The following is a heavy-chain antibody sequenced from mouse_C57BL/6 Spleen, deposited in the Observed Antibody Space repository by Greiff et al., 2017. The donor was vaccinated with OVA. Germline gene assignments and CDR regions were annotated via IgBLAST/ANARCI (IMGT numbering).Heavy chain of an antibody. D-gene: IGHD1-1*01. CDR3: AMGLFITTESYFDD. CDR2: IDPSDSDT. V-gene: IGHV1-52*01. J-gene: IGHJ2*01. CDR1: GYTFTSYW. Sequence: QVQLQQPGAELVRPGSSVKLSCKASGYTFTSYWMHWVKQRPIQGLEWIGNIDPSDSDTHYNQKFKDKATLTVDKSSSTAYMQLSSLTSEDSAVDYCAMGLFITTESYFDDWGQGTTLTVSS.